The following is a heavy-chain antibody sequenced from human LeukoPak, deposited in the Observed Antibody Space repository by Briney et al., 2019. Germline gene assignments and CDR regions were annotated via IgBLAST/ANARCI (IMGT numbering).Heavy chain of an antibody. CDR2: VYSSGST. Sequence: PSQTLSLTCTVSGGSIRSDNYYWSWIRQAAGKGPEWIGRVYSSGSTNYNPSLKSRVTISIDTSKNQFSLKLSSVTAADTAVYYCATSDSGSIFGVVISFWGQGTLVTVSS. CDR1: GGSIRSDNYY. V-gene: IGHV4-61*02. CDR3: ATSDSGSIFGVVISF. J-gene: IGHJ4*02. D-gene: IGHD3-3*01.